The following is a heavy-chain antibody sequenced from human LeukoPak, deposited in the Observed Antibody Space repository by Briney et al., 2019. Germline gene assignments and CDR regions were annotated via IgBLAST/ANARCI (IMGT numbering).Heavy chain of an antibody. J-gene: IGHJ4*02. Sequence: NSGGSLRLSCAASGFTFSNAWMSWVRQAPGKGLEWVGRIKSKTDGGTTDYAEPVKGRFTISRDDSKNTLYLQMNSLKTEDTAVYYCTTALTMVVTGTFWGQGTLVTVSS. D-gene: IGHD4-23*01. V-gene: IGHV3-15*01. CDR3: TTALTMVVTGTF. CDR1: GFTFSNAW. CDR2: IKSKTDGGTT.